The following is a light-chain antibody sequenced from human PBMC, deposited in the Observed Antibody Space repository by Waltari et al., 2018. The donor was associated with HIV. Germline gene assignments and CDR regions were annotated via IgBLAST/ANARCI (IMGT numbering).Light chain of an antibody. CDR2: NDK. Sequence: SYELTQPLSVSVALGQTARITCGGKNIGSKSVHWYQQKTGQAPVLVIYNDKYRPSGIPERFSGSKSGNTATLTITGAQAGDEADYFCQVWDTTTVFGGGTNLTVL. J-gene: IGLJ2*01. CDR1: NIGSKS. CDR3: QVWDTTTV. V-gene: IGLV3-9*02.